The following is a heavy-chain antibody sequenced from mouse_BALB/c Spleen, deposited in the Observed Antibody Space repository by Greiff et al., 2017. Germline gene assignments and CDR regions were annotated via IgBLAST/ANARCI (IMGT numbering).Heavy chain of an antibody. Sequence: EVNVVESGGGLVQPGGSLKLSCAASGFTFSSYTMSWVRQTPEKRLEWVAYISNGGGSTYYPDTVKGRFTISRDNAKNTLYLQMSSLKSEDTAMYYCARQSSSGYSWFAYWGQGTLVTVSA. CDR2: ISNGGGST. CDR1: GFTFSSYT. CDR3: ARQSSSGYSWFAY. J-gene: IGHJ3*01. V-gene: IGHV5-12-2*01. D-gene: IGHD3-1*01.